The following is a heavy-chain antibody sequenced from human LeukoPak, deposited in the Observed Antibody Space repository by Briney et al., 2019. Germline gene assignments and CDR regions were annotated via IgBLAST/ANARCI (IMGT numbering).Heavy chain of an antibody. V-gene: IGHV4-59*08. J-gene: IGHJ4*02. Sequence: SETLSLTCTVSGGSISSYYWSWIRQPPGKGLEWIGYIYYSGSINYNPSLKSRVTISVDTSKNQFSLKLSSVTAADTAVYYCARQRYFDYWGQGTLVTVSS. CDR1: GGSISSYY. CDR2: IYYSGSI. CDR3: ARQRYFDY. D-gene: IGHD1-14*01.